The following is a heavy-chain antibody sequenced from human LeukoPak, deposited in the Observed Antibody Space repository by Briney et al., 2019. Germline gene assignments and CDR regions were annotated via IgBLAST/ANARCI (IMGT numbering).Heavy chain of an antibody. CDR3: ARALGSQYYYDSSGYWYFDL. D-gene: IGHD3-22*01. CDR1: GFTFSSYA. V-gene: IGHV3-23*01. Sequence: PGGSLRLSCAASGFTFSSYAMSWVRQAPGKGLEWVSAISGSGGSTYYADSVKGRFTISRDNSKNTLYLQMNSLRAEDTAVYYCARALGSQYYYDSSGYWYFDLWGRGTLVTVSS. CDR2: ISGSGGST. J-gene: IGHJ2*01.